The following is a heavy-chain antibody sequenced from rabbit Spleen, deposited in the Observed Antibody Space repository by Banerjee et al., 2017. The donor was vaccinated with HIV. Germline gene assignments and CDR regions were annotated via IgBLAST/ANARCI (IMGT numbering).Heavy chain of an antibody. V-gene: IGHV1S45*01. J-gene: IGHJ6*01. CDR3: ARDSGSSFSSYGMDL. D-gene: IGHD8-1*01. Sequence: QEQLVESGGDLVKPEGSLTLTCTASGFSFSNSYYMAWVRQAPGKGLEWIAWIGTVGGDTYYASWATGRFTVSKTSSTTVTLRMTSLTAADTATYFCARDSGSSFSSYGMDLWGPGTLVTVS. CDR1: GFSFSNSYY. CDR2: IGTVGGDT.